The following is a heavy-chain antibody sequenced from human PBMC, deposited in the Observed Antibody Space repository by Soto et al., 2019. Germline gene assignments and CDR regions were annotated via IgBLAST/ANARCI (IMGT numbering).Heavy chain of an antibody. CDR2: ITTYNGNT. CDR1: RYIFTNYG. V-gene: IGHV1-18*01. J-gene: IGHJ6*02. Sequence: QVKLVQSGVELREPGASVKVSCKAVRYIFTNYGVSWVRQAPGKGLEWMGWITTYNGNTENAKKFQGRVTMTTDASTSTAYMELGSLRSDDTAIYYCARALTGYGMDVWGQGTTVTVSS. CDR3: ARALTGYGMDV.